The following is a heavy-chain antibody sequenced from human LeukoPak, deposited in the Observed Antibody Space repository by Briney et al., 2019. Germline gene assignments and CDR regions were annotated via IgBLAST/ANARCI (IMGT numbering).Heavy chain of an antibody. V-gene: IGHV4-38-2*02. CDR1: GYSISSGYY. J-gene: IGHJ4*02. Sequence: PSETLSLTCTVSGYSISSGYYWGWIRQPPGKGLEWIGSIHYSARIYYNPSLKSRLTISPDTSKNQFSLKLTSVTAADTAVYYCARDGKEGGYNYDYWGQGTLVTVSS. D-gene: IGHD5-24*01. CDR3: ARDGKEGGYNYDY. CDR2: IHYSARI.